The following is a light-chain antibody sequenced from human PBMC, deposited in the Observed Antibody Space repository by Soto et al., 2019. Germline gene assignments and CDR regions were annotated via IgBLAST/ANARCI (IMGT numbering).Light chain of an antibody. J-gene: IGLJ1*01. CDR3: SSFTSRSTVYV. V-gene: IGLV2-14*01. CDR2: EVT. CDR1: SNDVGGYNY. Sequence: QSVLTQPASVSGSPGQSITISCTGTSNDVGGYNYVSWYQQHPGEAPKLVIFEVTNRPSGVSNRFSGSKSGNTASLTISGLQAEAEAEYSCSSFTSRSTVYVFGAGIKVS.